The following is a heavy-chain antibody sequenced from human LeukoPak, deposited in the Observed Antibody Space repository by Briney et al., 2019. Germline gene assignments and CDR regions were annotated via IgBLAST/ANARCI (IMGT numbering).Heavy chain of an antibody. CDR2: VSSSGTTM. CDR1: GFTFSRYA. D-gene: IGHD2-2*01. CDR3: ARRYCSSASCLFDY. J-gene: IGHJ4*02. V-gene: IGHV3-48*03. Sequence: GGSLRLSCAASGFTFSRYALHWVRQAPGKGLEWVSCVSSSGTTMYHADSVKGRFTISRDNAKNSLYLQMNSLRAEDAAVYYRARRYCSSASCLFDYWGQGTLVTVSS.